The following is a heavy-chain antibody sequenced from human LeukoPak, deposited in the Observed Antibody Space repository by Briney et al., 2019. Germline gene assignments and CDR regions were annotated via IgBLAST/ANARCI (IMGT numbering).Heavy chain of an antibody. CDR2: IGSAGDT. CDR1: GCTFSTYD. D-gene: IGHD5-18*01. Sequence: GGSLRLSCAASGCTFSTYDMHWVRLATGKGLEWVSLIGSAGDTYYLGSVKGRFTISRENAKKSLFLQMNGLRAGDTAVYYCARGYSSGSLDYWGQGTLVTVSS. CDR3: ARGYSSGSLDY. V-gene: IGHV3-13*04. J-gene: IGHJ4*02.